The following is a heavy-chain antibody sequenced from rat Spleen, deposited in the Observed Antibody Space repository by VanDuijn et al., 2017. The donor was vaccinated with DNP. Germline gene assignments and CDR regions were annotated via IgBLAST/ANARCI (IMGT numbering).Heavy chain of an antibody. J-gene: IGHJ3*01. CDR2: ITSSGGST. V-gene: IGHV5-31*01. CDR3: VRPTTGAFAY. D-gene: IGHD1-6*01. Sequence: EVQLVESGGDLVQPGRSLKLSCVASGFTFNNYWMTWIRQVPGKGLEWVASITSSGGSTYYPDSVRGRFTISRDNAKSTLYLQVNSLRSEDMATYYCVRPTTGAFAYWGQGTLVTVSS. CDR1: GFTFNNYW.